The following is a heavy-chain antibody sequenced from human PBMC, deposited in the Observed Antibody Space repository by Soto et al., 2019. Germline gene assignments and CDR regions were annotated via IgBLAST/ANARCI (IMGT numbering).Heavy chain of an antibody. CDR3: AKGGSGWYGGWFKD. CDR2: ISYDGSIK. CDR1: GFSLSSYG. D-gene: IGHD6-19*01. J-gene: IGHJ4*01. V-gene: IGHV3-30*18. Sequence: QVRLVESGGGVVQTGRSRRLSCAASGFSLSSYGMHWVRQAPGKGLGWVAVISYDGSIKSYADSVKGRFTVSRDTSKNTLFLEMTSMRIEDTAVYYWAKGGSGWYGGWFKDWGHGTLVTVSS.